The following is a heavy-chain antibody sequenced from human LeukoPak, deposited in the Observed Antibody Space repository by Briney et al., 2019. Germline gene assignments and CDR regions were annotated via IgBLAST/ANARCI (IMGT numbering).Heavy chain of an antibody. CDR1: GYTFGSYA. Sequence: GGSLRLSCTASGYTFGSYAMSWVRQAPGRGLEWASSTAGSGISKDYADSVKGRFTISKDKSKNTLYLQMDNLRAEDTGVYFCARLPTFYYDSSGYHYDYWGQGTLVTVSS. CDR3: ARLPTFYYDSSGYHYDY. CDR2: TAGSGISK. V-gene: IGHV3-23*01. D-gene: IGHD3-22*01. J-gene: IGHJ4*02.